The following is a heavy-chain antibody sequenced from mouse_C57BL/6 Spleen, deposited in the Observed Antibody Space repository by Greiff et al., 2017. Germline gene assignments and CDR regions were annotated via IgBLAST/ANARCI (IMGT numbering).Heavy chain of an antibody. CDR1: GFSLSTFGMG. D-gene: IGHD2-2*01. CDR3: ARVVTTGDYFDY. J-gene: IGHJ2*01. CDR2: IWWDDDK. V-gene: IGHV8-8*01. Sequence: QVTLKESGPGILQPSQTLSLTCSFSGFSLSTFGMGVGWIRQPSGKGLEWLAHIWWDDDKYYNPALKSRLTISKDTTKNQVFLKISNVDTADTATYYCARVVTTGDYFDYWGQGTTRTVSS.